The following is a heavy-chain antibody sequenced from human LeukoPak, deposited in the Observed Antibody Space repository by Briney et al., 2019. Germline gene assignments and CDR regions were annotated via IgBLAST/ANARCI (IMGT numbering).Heavy chain of an antibody. CDR1: GFTFDDYG. D-gene: IGHD1-26*01. V-gene: IGHV3-20*04. Sequence: GGSLRLSCAASGFTFDDYGMIWVRQAPGKGLEWVSYITWNGVGTAYADSMKGRFTISRDNAKNTLYLQMNSLRAEDTAVYYCARDLRELAWWGQGTLVTVSS. CDR2: ITWNGVGT. J-gene: IGHJ4*02. CDR3: ARDLRELAW.